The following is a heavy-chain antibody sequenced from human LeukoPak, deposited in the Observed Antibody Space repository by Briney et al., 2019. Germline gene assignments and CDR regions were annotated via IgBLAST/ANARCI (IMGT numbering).Heavy chain of an antibody. CDR2: IYYSGST. CDR1: GGSISSYY. J-gene: IGHJ4*02. Sequence: SETLSLTCTVSGGSISSYYWSWIRQPPGKGLEWIGYIYYSGSTNYNPSLKSRVTISVDTSKNQFSLKLSSVTAADTAVYYCARVSRFGELWFDYWGQGTLVTVS. CDR3: ARVSRFGELWFDY. V-gene: IGHV4-59*01. D-gene: IGHD3-10*02.